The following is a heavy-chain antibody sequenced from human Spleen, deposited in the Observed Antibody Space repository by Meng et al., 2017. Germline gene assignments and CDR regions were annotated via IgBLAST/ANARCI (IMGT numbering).Heavy chain of an antibody. Sequence: GGSLRLSCAASGFTFSSYWMSWVRQAPGKGLEWVANIKQDGSEKYYVDSVKGRFTISRDNAKNSLYLQMNSLRAEDTAVYYCARVGGSYYYDSSGYYYPGYFDYWGQGTLVTVSS. CDR3: ARVGGSYYYDSSGYYYPGYFDY. CDR2: IKQDGSEK. D-gene: IGHD3-22*01. V-gene: IGHV3-7*01. J-gene: IGHJ4*02. CDR1: GFTFSSYW.